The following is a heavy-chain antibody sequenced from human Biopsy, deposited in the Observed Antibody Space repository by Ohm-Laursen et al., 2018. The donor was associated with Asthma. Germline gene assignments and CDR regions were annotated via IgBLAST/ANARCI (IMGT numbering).Heavy chain of an antibody. V-gene: IGHV4-39*01. J-gene: IGHJ4*02. CDR2: IYYSGST. Sequence: TFSSYWMSWVRRPPGKGLEFIGTIYYSGSTYYNPSLKSRVTLSVDASKNQFSLKLTSVTAADTAVYYCVSPPGYWGQGTRVTVSS. CDR1: TFSSYW. CDR3: VSPPGY.